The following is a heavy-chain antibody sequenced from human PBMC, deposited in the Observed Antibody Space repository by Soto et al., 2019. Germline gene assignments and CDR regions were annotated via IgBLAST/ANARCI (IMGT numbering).Heavy chain of an antibody. D-gene: IGHD4-17*01. Sequence: EVQLVESGGGLVQPGGSLRLSCAASGFTFSSYSMNWVRQAPGKGLEWVSYISSSSSTIYYADSVKGRFTISRDNAKNSLYLRMNSLRAEDTAVYYCARALTVTTEDYWGQGTLVTVSS. V-gene: IGHV3-48*04. J-gene: IGHJ4*02. CDR2: ISSSSSTI. CDR3: ARALTVTTEDY. CDR1: GFTFSSYS.